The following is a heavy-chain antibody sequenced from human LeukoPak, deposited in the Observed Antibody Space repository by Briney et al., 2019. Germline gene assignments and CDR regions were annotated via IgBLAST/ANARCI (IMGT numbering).Heavy chain of an antibody. J-gene: IGHJ4*02. V-gene: IGHV3-15*01. CDR2: VKSKYDGGTT. CDR3: NTGGYYFDY. CDR1: GFIFSNAW. Sequence: GGSLRHSCAGSGFIFSNAWMNWVRQAPGKGLEWVGRVKSKYDGGTTDYAAHAKGRFTISRDDSKNTVYLQMNSLKTEDTAVYYCNTGGYYFDYWGQGTLVTVSS.